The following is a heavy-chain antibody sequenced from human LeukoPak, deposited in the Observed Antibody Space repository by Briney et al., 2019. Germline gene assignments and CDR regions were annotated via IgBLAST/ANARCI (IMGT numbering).Heavy chain of an antibody. CDR3: VREGNELLSKNFDY. CDR2: INPHSGGT. J-gene: IGHJ4*02. Sequence: ASVKVSCRASGFTFTGYYIHWVRQAPGQGLEWMGYINPHSGGTNSPQKFQGRVTMTTDTSISAAYMELSSLISDDTAMYYCVREGNELLSKNFDYWGQGTLVTVSS. D-gene: IGHD2-21*02. V-gene: IGHV1-2*02. CDR1: GFTFTGYY.